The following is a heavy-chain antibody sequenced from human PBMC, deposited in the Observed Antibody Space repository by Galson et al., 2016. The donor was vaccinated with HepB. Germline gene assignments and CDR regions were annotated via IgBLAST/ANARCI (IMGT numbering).Heavy chain of an antibody. V-gene: IGHV1-18*01. CDR1: GYTFNVFG. J-gene: IGHJ4*02. D-gene: IGHD3-10*01. Sequence: SVKVSCKASGYTFNVFGITWVRQVPGLGLEWMGWISVYTGNTNYAQEFQDRVTMTTDTSTSTAYLDLRSLRSDDTATYYCARTRFPSGSDSQSDHWGQGTLVTVSS. CDR3: ARTRFPSGSDSQSDH. CDR2: ISVYTGNT.